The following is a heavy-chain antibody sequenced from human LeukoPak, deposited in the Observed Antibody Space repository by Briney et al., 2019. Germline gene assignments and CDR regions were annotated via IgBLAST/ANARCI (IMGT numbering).Heavy chain of an antibody. J-gene: IGHJ6*03. V-gene: IGHV1-8*01. CDR3: ARGGTSPTYYYYMDV. CDR2: MNPNSGNT. D-gene: IGHD2-2*01. Sequence: ASVKVSCKASGYTFTSYDINWVRQATGQGLEWMGWMNPNSGNTGYAQKFQGRVTMTRNTSISTAYMELSSLRSVDTAVYYCARGGTSPTYYYYMDVWGKGTTVTVSS. CDR1: GYTFTSYD.